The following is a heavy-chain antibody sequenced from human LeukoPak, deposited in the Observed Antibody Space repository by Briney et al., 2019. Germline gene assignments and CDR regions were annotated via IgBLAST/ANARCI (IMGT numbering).Heavy chain of an antibody. CDR3: ARDTGWDFISSVDY. V-gene: IGHV1-46*03. CDR2: INPSAGNT. CDR1: GYTFPSYY. Sequence: ASVKVSCKTSGYTFPSYYIHWVRQAPGQGLEWMARINPSAGNTNSAPKFQGRVTLTRDTSTATVYMELSSLNSTDTAVYYCARDTGWDFISSVDYWGQGTLVTVSS. D-gene: IGHD3-22*01. J-gene: IGHJ4*02.